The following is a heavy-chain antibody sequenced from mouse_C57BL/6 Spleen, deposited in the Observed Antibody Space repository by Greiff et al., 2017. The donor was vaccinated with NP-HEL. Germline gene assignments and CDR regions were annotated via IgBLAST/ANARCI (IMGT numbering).Heavy chain of an antibody. CDR3: ARALYYGSSWFAY. V-gene: IGHV1-54*01. CDR2: INPGSGGT. D-gene: IGHD1-1*01. CDR1: GYAFTNYL. J-gene: IGHJ3*01. Sequence: QVQLQQSGAELVRPGTSVKVSCKASGYAFTNYLIEWVKQRPGQGLEWIGVINPGSGGTNYNEKFKGKATLTADHSTSTAYMQLSRLTSEDSAVYFCARALYYGSSWFAYWGQGTLVTVSA.